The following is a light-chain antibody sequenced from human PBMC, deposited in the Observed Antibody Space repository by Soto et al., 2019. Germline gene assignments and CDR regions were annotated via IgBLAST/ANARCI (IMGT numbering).Light chain of an antibody. V-gene: IGKV1-8*01. CDR3: HQYYSYPLLT. CDR2: AAS. J-gene: IGKJ4*01. CDR1: QGISSY. Sequence: AIRMTQSPSSLSASTGDRVTITCRASQGISSYLAGYQQKPGKAPKLLIYAASTLQSGVPSRFSGSGSGTDFALTISCLQSEDFATDYYHQYYSYPLLTFGGGTKVEIK.